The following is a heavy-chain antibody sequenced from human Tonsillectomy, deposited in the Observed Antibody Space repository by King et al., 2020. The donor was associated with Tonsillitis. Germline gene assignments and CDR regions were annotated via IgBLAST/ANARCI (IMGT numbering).Heavy chain of an antibody. CDR1: GFIFSSYG. CDR2: ISFDGANT. J-gene: IGHJ4*02. D-gene: IGHD2-2*03. Sequence: VQLVESGGGVVQPGRSLRLSCATSGFIFSSYGMHWVRQAPGKGLEWVATISFDGANTHHSDSVTGRFTISRDNSKNTMYLQMNSLRAEDTAVYYCARERLDNGGGGIDHWGQGTRVT. V-gene: IGHV3-33*05. CDR3: ARERLDNGGGGIDH.